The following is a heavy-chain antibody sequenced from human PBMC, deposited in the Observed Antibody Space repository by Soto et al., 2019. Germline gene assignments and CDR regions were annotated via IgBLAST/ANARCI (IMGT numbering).Heavy chain of an antibody. CDR1: GHCISPPY. Sequence: PESRWSTCSVSGHCISPPYCRWMRRSPGWGLECIGCIHHSGKSNYSPSLRSRVTMSVDTSKTQFSLKLNSMTAADTAIYYCARVGGSGWNFDSWGQGILVT. CDR2: IHHSGKS. D-gene: IGHD6-19*01. J-gene: IGHJ4*02. CDR3: ARVGGSGWNFDS. V-gene: IGHV4-59*11.